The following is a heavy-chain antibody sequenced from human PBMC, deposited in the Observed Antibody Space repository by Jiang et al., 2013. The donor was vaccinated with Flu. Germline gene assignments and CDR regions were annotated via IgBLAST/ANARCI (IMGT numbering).Heavy chain of an antibody. CDR3: ARVTLGVNWYFDL. CDR1: GHTFRSHA. Sequence: KVSCKASGHTFRSHAINWVRLAPGQRFEWMGWVNTGNGDTKSSQKFRDRVTFTRDTSATTVYMELRSLRSEDTAVYFCARVTLGVNWYFDLWGRGTLVTVSS. CDR2: VNTGNGDT. D-gene: IGHD3-3*02. V-gene: IGHV1-3*04. J-gene: IGHJ2*01.